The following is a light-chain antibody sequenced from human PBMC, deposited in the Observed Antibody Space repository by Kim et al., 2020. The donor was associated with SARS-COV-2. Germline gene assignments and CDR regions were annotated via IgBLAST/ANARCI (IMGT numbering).Light chain of an antibody. Sequence: SYELTQPPSVSVSPGQTATITCSGDKLEDRYVCWFQQKPGQSPLLVISQDTKRPSGIPERFSGSNSGNTATLTISGTQATDEAAYFCQAWDSNTAVFGGG. CDR3: QAWDSNTAV. CDR1: KLEDRY. CDR2: QDT. J-gene: IGLJ2*01. V-gene: IGLV3-1*01.